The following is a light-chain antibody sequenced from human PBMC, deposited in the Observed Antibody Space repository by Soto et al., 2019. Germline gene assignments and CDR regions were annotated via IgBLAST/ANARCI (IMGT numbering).Light chain of an antibody. CDR1: SRDVGAYNL. J-gene: IGLJ1*01. V-gene: IGLV2-23*02. CDR3: CSYAGSSRI. Sequence: QSVLTQPASVSGSPGQSITISCTGTSRDVGAYNLVSWYQQYPGKAPKLVIYEVSKRPSGVSDRFSGSKSGNTASLTISGFQADDEADYYCCSYAGSSRIFGTGTKVTVL. CDR2: EVS.